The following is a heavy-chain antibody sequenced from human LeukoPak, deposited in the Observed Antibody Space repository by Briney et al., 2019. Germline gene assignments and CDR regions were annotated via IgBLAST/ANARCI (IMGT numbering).Heavy chain of an antibody. CDR1: GFTFRQYA. V-gene: IGHV3-23*01. CDR2: ISGSGGST. D-gene: IGHD6-13*01. CDR3: AKAVGSSSWYGDY. J-gene: IGHJ4*02. Sequence: PGGSLRLSCAASGFTFRQYAMSWVRQAPGKGLEWVSAISGSGGSTYYADSVKGRFTISRDNSKNTLYLQMNSLRAEDTAVYYCAKAVGSSSWYGDYWGQGTLVTVSS.